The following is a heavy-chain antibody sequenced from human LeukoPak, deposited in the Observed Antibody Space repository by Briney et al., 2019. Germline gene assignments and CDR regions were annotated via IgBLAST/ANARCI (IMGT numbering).Heavy chain of an antibody. D-gene: IGHD3-22*01. CDR2: ISYDGSNK. CDR3: ARDLGDSRTTPLDY. Sequence: GGSLRLSCAASGFTFSSYEMNWVRQAPGKGLEWVAVISYDGSNKYYADSVKGRFTISRDNSKNTLYLQMNSLRAEDTAVYYCARDLGDSRTTPLDYWGQGTLVTVSS. CDR1: GFTFSSYE. V-gene: IGHV3-30-3*01. J-gene: IGHJ4*02.